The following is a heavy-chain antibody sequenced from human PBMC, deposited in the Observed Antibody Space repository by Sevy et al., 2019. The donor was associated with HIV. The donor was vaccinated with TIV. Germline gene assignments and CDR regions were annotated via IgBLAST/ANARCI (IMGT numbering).Heavy chain of an antibody. D-gene: IGHD2-8*01. Sequence: GGSLRLSCAASGFAFYDYSMSWIRQAPGKGLEWVATLSFGCGKINYADSVKGRFTISRDNSKNSFYLQMANLRVEDTDLYYCAREGGTRPHDYWGQGTRVTVSS. V-gene: IGHV3-23*01. J-gene: IGHJ4*02. CDR3: AREGGTRPHDY. CDR2: LSFGCGKI. CDR1: GFAFYDYS.